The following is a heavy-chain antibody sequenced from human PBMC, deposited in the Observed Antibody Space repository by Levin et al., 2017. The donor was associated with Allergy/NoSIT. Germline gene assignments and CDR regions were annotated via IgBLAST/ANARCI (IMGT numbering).Heavy chain of an antibody. J-gene: IGHJ4*02. D-gene: IGHD3-9*01. CDR1: GFTFSNYA. Sequence: GGSLRLSCAASGFTFSNYAMSWVRQAPGRGLEWVSSLTDSGDDTFYAKSVKGRFTISRDNSKNTLFLQMSSLRAEDTAVYYCAKDNRFTSDFFTGYDYWGQGTLVAVSS. V-gene: IGHV3-23*01. CDR2: LTDSGDDT. CDR3: AKDNRFTSDFFTGYDY.